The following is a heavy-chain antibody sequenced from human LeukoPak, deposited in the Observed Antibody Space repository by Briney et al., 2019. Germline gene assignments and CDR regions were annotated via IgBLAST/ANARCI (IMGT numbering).Heavy chain of an antibody. J-gene: IGHJ6*02. D-gene: IGHD2-15*01. CDR3: ARTRVAATTSYYYYGMDV. CDR1: GGTFSSYA. V-gene: IGHV1-69*01. Sequence: ASVKVSCKASGGTFSSYAISWVRQAPGQGLEWMGGIIPIFGTASYAQKFQGRVTITADESTSTAYMELSSLRSEDTAVYYCARTRVAATTSYYYYGMDVWGQGTTVTVSS. CDR2: IIPIFGTA.